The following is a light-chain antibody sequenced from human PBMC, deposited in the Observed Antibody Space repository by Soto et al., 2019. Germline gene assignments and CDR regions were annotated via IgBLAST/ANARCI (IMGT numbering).Light chain of an antibody. J-gene: IGLJ2*01. CDR3: ATWDSKLSAVV. Sequence: QSVLTQPPSMSAAPGQKVPISCSGSSSNIGDNFVSWYQHLPGTAPKLLISDNSQRPSEIPDRFFGSKSGTIATLAITGPQTGDEAVYYCATWDSKLSAVVFGGGTKVTVL. CDR2: DNS. CDR1: SSNIGDNF. V-gene: IGLV1-51*01.